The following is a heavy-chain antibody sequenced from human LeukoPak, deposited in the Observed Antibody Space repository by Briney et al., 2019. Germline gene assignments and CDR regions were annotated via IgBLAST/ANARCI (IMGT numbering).Heavy chain of an antibody. CDR3: ASVLTGYYDYFDY. CDR2: IYSGGST. V-gene: IGHV3-53*01. D-gene: IGHD3-9*01. J-gene: IGHJ4*02. CDR1: GFIVSSNY. Sequence: GGSLRLSCAASGFIVSSNYMSWVRQAPGKGLEWVSVIYSGGSTYSADSVKGRFTISRDNSKNTLNLQMNSLRAEDTAVYYCASVLTGYYDYFDYWGQGPLVTV.